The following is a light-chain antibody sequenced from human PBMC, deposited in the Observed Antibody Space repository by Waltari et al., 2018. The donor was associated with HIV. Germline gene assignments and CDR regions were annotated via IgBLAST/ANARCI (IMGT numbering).Light chain of an antibody. Sequence: DIQMTQSPSSLSASIGDTVSITCRASQDTSNSVSWFQQQPGKVPKLLVHGALILQRGGPSRFSGSGSGTDYTLTISGLQAEDFATYFCQQYYGVPLTFGGGTRVDI. CDR3: QQYYGVPLT. CDR2: GAL. V-gene: IGKV1-NL1*01. CDR1: QDTSNS. J-gene: IGKJ4*01.